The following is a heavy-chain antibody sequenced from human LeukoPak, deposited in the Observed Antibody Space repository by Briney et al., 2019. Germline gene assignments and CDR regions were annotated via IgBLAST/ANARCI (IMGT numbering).Heavy chain of an antibody. CDR1: GGTFSSYA. Sequence: SVKVSCKASGGTFSSYAISWVRQAPGQGLDWMGRIIPILGIANYAQKFQGRVTITADKSTSTAYMELSSLRSEDTAVYYCARVRCSGGSCYSPNDYWGQGTLVTVSS. J-gene: IGHJ4*02. CDR2: IIPILGIA. V-gene: IGHV1-69*04. CDR3: ARVRCSGGSCYSPNDY. D-gene: IGHD2-15*01.